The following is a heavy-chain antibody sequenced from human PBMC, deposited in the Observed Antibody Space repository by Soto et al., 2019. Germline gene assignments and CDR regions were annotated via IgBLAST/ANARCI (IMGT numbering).Heavy chain of an antibody. Sequence: DVQLVESGGGLVQPGRSLRLSCAASGFTFDDYAMHWVRQAPGKGLEWVSGISWNSGSIGYADSVKGRFTISRDNAKNSLHLQMNSLRAEDTTLYYCAKSASGSVAGEYFDYWGQGTLVTVSS. CDR1: GFTFDDYA. D-gene: IGHD6-19*01. CDR3: AKSASGSVAGEYFDY. V-gene: IGHV3-9*01. J-gene: IGHJ4*02. CDR2: ISWNSGSI.